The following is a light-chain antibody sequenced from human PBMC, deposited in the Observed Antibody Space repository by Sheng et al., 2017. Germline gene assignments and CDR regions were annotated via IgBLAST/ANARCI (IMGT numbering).Light chain of an antibody. CDR2: EVN. V-gene: IGLV2-8*01. CDR3: SSYAGSNNLL. J-gene: IGLJ1*01. CDR1: SSDIGDYNY. Sequence: QSALTQPASVSGSPGQSVTISCTGTSSDIGDYNYVSWYQQHPGKAPKLIIYEVNERPSGVPDRFSGSKSGNTASLTVSGLQAEDEADYYCSSYAGSNNLLFGTGTKVTVL.